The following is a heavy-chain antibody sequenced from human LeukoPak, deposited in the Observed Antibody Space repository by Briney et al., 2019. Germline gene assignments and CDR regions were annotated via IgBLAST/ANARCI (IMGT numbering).Heavy chain of an antibody. CDR2: IIGSGDDT. V-gene: IGHV3-23*01. J-gene: IGHJ4*02. Sequence: PGGSLRLSCAASGFTFSSYAMSWVRQAPGKGLEWVSDIIGSGDDTDYADSVKGRFTVSRDNSRNTLYLQINSLRAEDTAVYYCAKNGAYSGYDYIDYWGQGTLVTVSS. CDR1: GFTFSSYA. D-gene: IGHD5-12*01. CDR3: AKNGAYSGYDYIDY.